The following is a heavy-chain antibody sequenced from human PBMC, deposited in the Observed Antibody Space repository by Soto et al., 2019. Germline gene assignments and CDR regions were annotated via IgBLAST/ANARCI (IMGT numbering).Heavy chain of an antibody. Sequence: YWTGCRQPVGKKLGWIGRIYSSGSTKYNPSLQSRVTMSLDTSKNQFSLRLTSVTAADTAVYYCARGQPFYAWFASWS. CDR1: Y. CDR2: IYSSGST. J-gene: IGHJ5*01. CDR3: ARGQPFYAWFAS. D-gene: IGHD3-3*02. V-gene: IGHV4-4*07.